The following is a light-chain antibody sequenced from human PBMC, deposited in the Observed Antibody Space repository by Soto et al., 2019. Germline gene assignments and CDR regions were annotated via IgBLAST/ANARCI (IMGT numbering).Light chain of an antibody. CDR3: QQYSSLPHT. CDR2: GVS. Sequence: SGLTQSPGTLSLSPGERATLSCRATQSVTNNYFAWYQQKPGQSPRLLIYGVSSRATDIPDRFSGSGSGTDFTLTIRRPEREDFVVYYCQQYSSLPHTFGQGTKLEVK. V-gene: IGKV3-20*01. J-gene: IGKJ2*01. CDR1: QSVTNNY.